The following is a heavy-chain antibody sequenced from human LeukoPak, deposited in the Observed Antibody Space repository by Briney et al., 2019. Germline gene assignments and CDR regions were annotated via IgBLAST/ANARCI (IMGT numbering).Heavy chain of an antibody. CDR3: ARGLRFLEWLESPYYYYYGMDV. CDR1: GGSVSSGSYY. J-gene: IGHJ6*02. Sequence: SETLSLTCTVSGGSVSSGSYYWSWIRQPPGKGLEWIGYIYYSGSTNYNPSLKSRVTISVDTSKNQFSLKLSSVTAADTAVYYCARGLRFLEWLESPYYYYYGMDVWGQGTTVTVSS. V-gene: IGHV4-61*01. D-gene: IGHD3-3*01. CDR2: IYYSGST.